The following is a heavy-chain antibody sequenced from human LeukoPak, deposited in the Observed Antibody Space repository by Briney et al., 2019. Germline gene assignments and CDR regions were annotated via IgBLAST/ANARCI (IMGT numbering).Heavy chain of an antibody. CDR2: IRYDGSNK. Sequence: GGSLRLSCAASGFTFSSYGMHWVRQAPGKGLEWVAFIRYDGSNKYYADSVKGRFTISRDNSKNTLYLQMNSLRAEDTAVYYCAREGGSRYYFDSWGQGTLVTVSS. V-gene: IGHV3-30*02. CDR1: GFTFSSYG. CDR3: AREGGSRYYFDS. J-gene: IGHJ4*02. D-gene: IGHD1-26*01.